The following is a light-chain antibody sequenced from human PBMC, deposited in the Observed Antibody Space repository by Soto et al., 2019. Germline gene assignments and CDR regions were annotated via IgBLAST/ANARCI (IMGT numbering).Light chain of an antibody. CDR2: AAY. Sequence: DIQVTQYPSSLSASVGDRVTITCRASQGIKNYLAWYQQKPGEIPKLLIYAAYTLESGIPPRFSGSGSGTDFTLNINNLQPEDVATYYCQWYYKAPFTFGGGTKVEIK. V-gene: IGKV1-27*01. CDR3: QWYYKAPFT. CDR1: QGIKNY. J-gene: IGKJ4*01.